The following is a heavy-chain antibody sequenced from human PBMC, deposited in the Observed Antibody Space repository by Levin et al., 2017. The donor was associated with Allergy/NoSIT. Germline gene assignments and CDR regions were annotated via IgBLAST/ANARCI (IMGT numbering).Heavy chain of an antibody. CDR1: GFTFRSYS. Sequence: LSLTCAVSGFTFRSYSMNWVRQAPGKGLECVAQIKADGSEKNYVDSVKGRFTISRDNAKNSLHLQMDSLRAEDTAVYYCARDAIVGRPLVAFDIWGQGTTVTVSS. J-gene: IGHJ3*02. V-gene: IGHV3-7*01. CDR3: ARDAIVGRPLVAFDI. CDR2: IKADGSEK. D-gene: IGHD6-6*01.